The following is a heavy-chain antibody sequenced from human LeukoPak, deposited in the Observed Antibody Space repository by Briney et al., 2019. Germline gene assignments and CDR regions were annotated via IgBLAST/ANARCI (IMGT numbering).Heavy chain of an antibody. D-gene: IGHD3-22*01. Sequence: GGSLRLSCAASGFTFSSYAMSWVRQAPGKGLEWVSGISWNSGSIGYADSVKGRFTISRDNAKNSLYLQMNSLRAEDTALYYCAKYTYYYDSSRSFDYWGQGTLVTVSS. CDR1: GFTFSSYA. CDR3: AKYTYYYDSSRSFDY. CDR2: ISWNSGSI. J-gene: IGHJ4*02. V-gene: IGHV3-9*01.